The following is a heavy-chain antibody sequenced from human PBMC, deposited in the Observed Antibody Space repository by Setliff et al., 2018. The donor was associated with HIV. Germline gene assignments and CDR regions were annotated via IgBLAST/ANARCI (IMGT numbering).Heavy chain of an antibody. D-gene: IGHD6-13*01. J-gene: IGHJ6*03. CDR3: ARRVQGSNWYSQYYYYYIDV. CDR1: GYTFTAYY. Sequence: ASVKVSCKASGYTFTAYYMHWVRQAPGQGLEWMGWINPNSGGTVYAQKFQGRVTMTRDTSISTSYMELSGLRSDDTALYYCARRVQGSNWYSQYYYYYIDVWGKGTTVTVSS. V-gene: IGHV1-2*02. CDR2: INPNSGGT.